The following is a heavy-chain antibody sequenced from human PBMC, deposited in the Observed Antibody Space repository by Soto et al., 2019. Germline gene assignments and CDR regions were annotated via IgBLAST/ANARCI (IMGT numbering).Heavy chain of an antibody. D-gene: IGHD1-1*01. J-gene: IGHJ4*02. CDR1: GYTFTSYG. CDR3: ARGRYGDY. Sequence: QVHLVQSGAEVKKPGASVKVSCKGSGYTFTSYGITWVRQAPGQGLEWMGWISAHNGNTDYAQRLQGRVTVTRDTATSTAYMELRSLRSGDTAVYYCARGRYGDYWGQGALFTVSS. V-gene: IGHV1-18*01. CDR2: ISAHNGNT.